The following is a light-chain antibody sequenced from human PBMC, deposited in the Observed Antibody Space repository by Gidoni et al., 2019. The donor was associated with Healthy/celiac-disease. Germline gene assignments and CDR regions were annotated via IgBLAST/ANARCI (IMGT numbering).Light chain of an antibody. Sequence: DIQMLQSPSSLSASVGDRVTITCQASQDISNYLNWYQQKPGKAPKLLIYDASNLETGVPSRFSGSGSGTDFTFTISSLQPEDIATYYCQQYDNLPSLTFGGGTKVEIK. V-gene: IGKV1-33*01. J-gene: IGKJ4*01. CDR2: DAS. CDR1: QDISNY. CDR3: QQYDNLPSLT.